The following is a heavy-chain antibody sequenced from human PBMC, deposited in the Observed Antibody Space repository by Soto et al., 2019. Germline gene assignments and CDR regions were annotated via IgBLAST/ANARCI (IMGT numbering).Heavy chain of an antibody. J-gene: IGHJ4*02. CDR1: GFTFSSYA. D-gene: IGHD5-12*01. Sequence: GGSLRLSCSASGFTFSSYAMHWVRQAPGKGLEYVSGVRGNGDPPFYADSVKGRFTISRDNSKNTLYLQMSSLSADDTAVYYCVKSRGGNNFAFFDWRQGALVTVSS. V-gene: IGHV3-64D*06. CDR3: VKSRGGNNFAFFD. CDR2: VRGNGDPP.